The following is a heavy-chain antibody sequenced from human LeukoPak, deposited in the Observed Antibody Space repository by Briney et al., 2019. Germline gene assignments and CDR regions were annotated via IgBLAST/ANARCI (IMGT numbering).Heavy chain of an antibody. D-gene: IGHD5-18*01. V-gene: IGHV1-2*02. CDR2: INPNSGGT. Sequence: ASVKVSCKASGYTFTGYYMHWVRQAPGQGLEWMGWINPNSGGTNYAQKFQGRVTMTRDTSISTAYMELSRLRSDDTAVYYCATGWDTAMVTYFDYWGQGTLVTVSS. J-gene: IGHJ4*02. CDR3: ATGWDTAMVTYFDY. CDR1: GYTFTGYY.